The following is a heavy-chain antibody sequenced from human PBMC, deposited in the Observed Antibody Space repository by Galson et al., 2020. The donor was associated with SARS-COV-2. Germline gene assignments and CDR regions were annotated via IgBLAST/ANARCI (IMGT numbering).Heavy chain of an antibody. Sequence: GGSLRLSCVVSGFTFSAYWMSWVRQAPGRGLEWVANIKRDGSEKYYADSVKGRFTISRDNSKNTLYLQMNSLRAEDTAVYYCAREDYDSSGLLDYWGQGTLVTVSS. CDR2: IKRDGSEK. J-gene: IGHJ4*02. D-gene: IGHD3-22*01. CDR3: AREDYDSSGLLDY. CDR1: GFTFSAYW. V-gene: IGHV3-7*01.